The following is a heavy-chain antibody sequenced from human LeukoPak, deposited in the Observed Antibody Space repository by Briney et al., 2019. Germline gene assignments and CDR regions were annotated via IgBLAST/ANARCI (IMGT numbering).Heavy chain of an antibody. D-gene: IGHD3-9*01. CDR2: ISGSGRNI. CDR3: AKDGPLRYFDRSANFDY. V-gene: IGHV3-23*01. Sequence: GGSLRLSCAASGFTFDNYAMSWVRQAPGKGLEWVSSISGSGRNIYYTDSVKGRFTVSRDNSRNTLYLQMNSLRAEDTAVYYCAKDGPLRYFDRSANFDYWGQGTLVTVSS. CDR1: GFTFDNYA. J-gene: IGHJ4*02.